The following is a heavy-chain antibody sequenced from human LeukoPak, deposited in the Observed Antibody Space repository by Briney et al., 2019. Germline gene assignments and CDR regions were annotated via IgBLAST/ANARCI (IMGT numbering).Heavy chain of an antibody. CDR1: GFTFSSYW. J-gene: IGHJ4*02. CDR3: AREFGAY. V-gene: IGHV3-74*01. D-gene: IGHD3-10*01. CDR2: ILSDGSST. Sequence: GGSLRLSCAASGFTFSSYWMHWVRQAPGKGLVWVAHILSDGSSTTYAGSVKGRFTISRDNAKNTLYLQMNSLRAEDTAVYYCAREFGAYWGQGTLVTVSS.